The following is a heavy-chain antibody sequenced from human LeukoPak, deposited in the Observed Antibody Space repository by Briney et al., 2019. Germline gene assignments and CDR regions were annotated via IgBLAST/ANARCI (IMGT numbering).Heavy chain of an antibody. D-gene: IGHD3-10*01. J-gene: IGHJ5*02. CDR3: ARGDYYGSGTNWFDP. Sequence: SETLSLTCTVSGGSISSYYWSWIRQPPGKGLEWIGYIYYSGSTNYNPSLKSRVTISVDTSKNQFSLKLSSVTAADTAVYYCARGDYYGSGTNWFDPWGQGTLVTVSS. CDR1: GGSISSYY. V-gene: IGHV4-59*01. CDR2: IYYSGST.